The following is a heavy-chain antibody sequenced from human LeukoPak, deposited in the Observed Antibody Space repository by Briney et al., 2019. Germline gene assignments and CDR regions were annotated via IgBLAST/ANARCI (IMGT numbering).Heavy chain of an antibody. CDR2: INSSSSTI. J-gene: IGHJ6*03. D-gene: IGHD2-8*01. V-gene: IGHV3-48*01. CDR1: GFTFSSYS. CDR3: AKDRCSNGIGCYYYYMDV. Sequence: GGSLRLSCAASGFTFSSYSMNWVRQAPGKGLEWVSYINSSSSTIYYADSVKGRFTISRDNAKNSLYLQMNSLRAEDTAVYYCAKDRCSNGIGCYYYYMDVWGKGTTVTISS.